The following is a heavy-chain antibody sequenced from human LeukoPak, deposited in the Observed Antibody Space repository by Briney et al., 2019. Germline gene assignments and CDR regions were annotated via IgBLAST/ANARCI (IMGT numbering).Heavy chain of an antibody. D-gene: IGHD6-13*01. J-gene: IGHJ4*02. CDR1: GFTFRSYS. Sequence: GGSLRLSWAAYGFTFRSYSMNWVSQAPGKGVEWVSSISSSSSYIYYADSVKGRFTISRDNAKNSLYLQMNSLRAEDTAVYYCARAGGIAAKPRYDYWGQGTLVTVSS. CDR2: ISSSSSYI. V-gene: IGHV3-21*01. CDR3: ARAGGIAAKPRYDY.